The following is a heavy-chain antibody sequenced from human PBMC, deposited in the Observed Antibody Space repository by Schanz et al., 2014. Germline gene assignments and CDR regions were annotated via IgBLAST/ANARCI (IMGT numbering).Heavy chain of an antibody. CDR3: ARVYRWQHILGHFDS. J-gene: IGHJ4*02. D-gene: IGHD6-13*01. CDR1: GYTFVGYY. CDR2: INPDSGDT. Sequence: QVQLVQSGPEVKKPGASVRVSCQASGYTFVGYYIHWLRQAPGQGLEWMGWINPDSGDTNHVQNFKGRVTMTRDTSITPAYMDLSRLTSDDTAVYYCARVYRWQHILGHFDSWGQGSLVTVSS. V-gene: IGHV1-2*02.